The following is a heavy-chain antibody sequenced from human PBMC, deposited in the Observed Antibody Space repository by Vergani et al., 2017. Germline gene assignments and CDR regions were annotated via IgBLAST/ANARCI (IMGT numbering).Heavy chain of an antibody. Sequence: QVLLQESGPGLVKPSQTLSLTCTVSGGSISSGDYYWSWIRQPPGKGLEWIGYIYYSWSTYYNPSLKSRVTISVDTSKNQFSLELSSGTAADTAVYYCDRMGGRGVIPFDCWGQGTLVTVSS. V-gene: IGHV4-30-4*08. D-gene: IGHD3-10*01. CDR1: GGSISSGDYY. CDR2: IYYSWST. CDR3: DRMGGRGVIPFDC. J-gene: IGHJ4*02.